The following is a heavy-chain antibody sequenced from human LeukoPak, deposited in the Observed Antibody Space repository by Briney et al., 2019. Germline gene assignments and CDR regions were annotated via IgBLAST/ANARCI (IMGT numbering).Heavy chain of an antibody. J-gene: IGHJ5*02. CDR1: GLTFSSHS. Sequence: PGGSLRLSCAASGLTFSSHSMNWVRQAPGKGREWVSSIISSSSYIYYAGSVNGRFTISRDNAKSSLYLQMNSLRAEDTAVYYCARGTFDGFDLWGQGTMVTVSS. CDR2: IISSSSYI. D-gene: IGHD3-16*01. CDR3: ARGTFDGFDL. V-gene: IGHV3-21*01.